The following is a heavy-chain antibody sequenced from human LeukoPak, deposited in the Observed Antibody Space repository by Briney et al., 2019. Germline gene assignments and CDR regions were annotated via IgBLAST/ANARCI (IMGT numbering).Heavy chain of an antibody. CDR2: ISAYNGNT. CDR1: GYTFTNYV. J-gene: IGHJ6*02. D-gene: IGHD2-15*01. Sequence: ASVPVSYQGSGYTFTNYVISWVRQAPGQGLEWMGWISAYNGNTNYAQKLQGRVTMTTDTSTSTAYMELRSLRSDGTAVYYCARDGYCSGGSCYSYYYYGMDVWGQGTTVTVSS. V-gene: IGHV1-18*01. CDR3: ARDGYCSGGSCYSYYYYGMDV.